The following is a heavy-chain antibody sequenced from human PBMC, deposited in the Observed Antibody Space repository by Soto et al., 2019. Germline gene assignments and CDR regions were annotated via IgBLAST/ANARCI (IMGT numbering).Heavy chain of an antibody. J-gene: IGHJ6*03. CDR3: AKSLEVRGVINYYYYYMDV. CDR2: ISGSGGST. D-gene: IGHD3-10*01. CDR1: GFTFSSYA. V-gene: IGHV3-23*01. Sequence: GGSLRLSCAASGFTFSSYAMSWVRQAPGKGLEWVSAISGSGGSTYYADSVKGRFTISRDNSKNTLYLQMNSLRAEDTAVYYCAKSLEVRGVINYYYYYMDVWGKGTTVTVSS.